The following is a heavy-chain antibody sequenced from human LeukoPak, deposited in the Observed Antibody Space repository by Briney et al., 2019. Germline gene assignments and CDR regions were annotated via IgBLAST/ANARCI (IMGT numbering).Heavy chain of an antibody. D-gene: IGHD2-21*02. CDR1: GFTFSSYS. CDR2: ISSSSSYI. J-gene: IGHJ3*02. Sequence: PGGSLRLSCAASGFTFSSYSMNWVRQAPGKGLEWVSSISSSSSYIYYADSVKGRFTISRDNAKNSLYLQMNSLRAEDTAVYYCARDPAYCGGDCYRHDAFDIWGQGTMVTVSS. V-gene: IGHV3-21*01. CDR3: ARDPAYCGGDCYRHDAFDI.